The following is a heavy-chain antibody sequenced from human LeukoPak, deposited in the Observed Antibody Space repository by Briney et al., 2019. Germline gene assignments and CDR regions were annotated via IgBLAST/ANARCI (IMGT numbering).Heavy chain of an antibody. CDR3: ARIGYSSSCFDY. V-gene: IGHV3-7*01. J-gene: IGHJ4*02. CDR1: GFTFNNYW. Sequence: GGSLRLSCAASGFTFNNYWMSWVRQAPGKGLEWVANIKQDGSMKYYMDSVKGRFTISRDNAKNSLYLQMNSLRAEDTAVYYCARIGYSSSCFDYWGQGTLVTVSS. CDR2: IKQDGSMK. D-gene: IGHD6-6*01.